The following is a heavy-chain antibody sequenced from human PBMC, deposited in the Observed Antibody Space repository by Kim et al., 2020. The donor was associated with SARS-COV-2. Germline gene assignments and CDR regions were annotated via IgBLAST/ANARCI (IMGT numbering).Heavy chain of an antibody. D-gene: IGHD3-10*01. J-gene: IGHJ6*02. CDR3: ARDLPYYYGSGSYQAWGFDYYYYGMDV. CDR1: GYTFTSYY. Sequence: ASVKVSCKASGYTFTSYYMHWVRQAPGQGLEWMGIINPSGGSTSYAQKFQGRVTMTRDTSTSTVYMELSSLRSEDTAVYYCARDLPYYYGSGSYQAWGFDYYYYGMDVWGQGTTVTVSS. V-gene: IGHV1-46*01. CDR2: INPSGGST.